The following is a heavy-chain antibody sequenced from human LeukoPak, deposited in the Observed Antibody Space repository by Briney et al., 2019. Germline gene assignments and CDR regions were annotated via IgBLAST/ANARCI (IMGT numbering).Heavy chain of an antibody. CDR3: ATGDRYSGSYYLVY. Sequence: GASVKVSCKASGYTFTSYDINWVRQATGQGLEWMEWMNPNSGNTGYAQKFQGRVTITRNTSISTAYMELSSLRSEDTAVHYCATGDRYSGSYYLVYWGQGTLVTVSS. J-gene: IGHJ4*02. V-gene: IGHV1-8*03. CDR1: GYTFTSYD. CDR2: MNPNSGNT. D-gene: IGHD1-26*01.